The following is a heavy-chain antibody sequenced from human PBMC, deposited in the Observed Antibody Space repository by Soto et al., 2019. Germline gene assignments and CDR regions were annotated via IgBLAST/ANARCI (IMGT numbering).Heavy chain of an antibody. D-gene: IGHD2-21*02. CDR2: MSPDSGNA. CDR3: EVTTGY. CDR1: GYTFTDYD. V-gene: IGHV1-8*01. J-gene: IGHJ4*02. Sequence: QVQVVQSRAEVKKPGASVKVSCKTSGYTFTDYDINWVRQAAGQGLEYMGWMSPDSGNAGYAQQFQGRVTMTSNTSISTAYMELSGLRSEDTAVYFCEVTTGYWGQGTTVTVSS.